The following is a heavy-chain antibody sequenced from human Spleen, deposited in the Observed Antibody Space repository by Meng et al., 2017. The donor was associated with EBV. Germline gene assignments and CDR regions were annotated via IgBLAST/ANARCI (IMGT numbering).Heavy chain of an antibody. J-gene: IGHJ4*02. CDR3: ARGGGSYRLDY. V-gene: IGHV1-18*01. Sequence: QVQLLQSGPEVRKPGASWRVSVRPSCYSFIRYGITWVRQAPGQGLEWMGWISGDNGKTDYRQKFQGRVTMTTDTSTSTAYMEVRSLRSDDTAVYFCARGGGSYRLDYWGQGTLVTVSS. CDR2: ISGDNGKT. CDR1: CYSFIRYG. D-gene: IGHD3-16*02.